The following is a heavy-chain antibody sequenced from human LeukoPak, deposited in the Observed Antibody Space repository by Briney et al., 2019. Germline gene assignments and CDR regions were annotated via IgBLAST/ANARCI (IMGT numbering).Heavy chain of an antibody. V-gene: IGHV4-59*01. D-gene: IGHD6-25*01. CDR2: IYYSGST. Sequence: SETLSLTCTVSGGSIGSYYWSWIRQPPGKGLEWIGYIYYSGSTNYNPSLKSRVTISVDTSKNQFSLKLSSVTAADTAVYYCARSGLGNRNWFDLWGQGTLVTVSS. CDR3: ARSGLGNRNWFDL. CDR1: GGSIGSYY. J-gene: IGHJ5*02.